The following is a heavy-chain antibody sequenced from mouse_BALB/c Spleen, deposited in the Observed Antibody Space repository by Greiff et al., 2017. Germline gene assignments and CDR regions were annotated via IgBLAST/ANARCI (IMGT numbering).Heavy chain of an antibody. V-gene: IGHV5-6-3*01. D-gene: IGHD2-14*01. J-gene: IGHJ4*01. Sequence: EVQGVESGGGLVQPGGSLKLSCAASGFTFSSYGMSWVRQTPDKRLELVATINSNGGSTYYPDSVKGRFTISRDNAKNTLYLQMSSLKSEDTAMYYCARDGVRRGAMDYWGQGTSVTVSS. CDR1: GFTFSSYG. CDR3: ARDGVRRGAMDY. CDR2: INSNGGST.